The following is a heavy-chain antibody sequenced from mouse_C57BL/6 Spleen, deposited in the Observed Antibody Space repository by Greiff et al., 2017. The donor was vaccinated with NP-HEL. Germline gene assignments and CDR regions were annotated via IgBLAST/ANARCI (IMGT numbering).Heavy chain of an antibody. CDR3: ARNTVVAYYFDY. D-gene: IGHD1-1*01. CDR1: GYTFTDYY. J-gene: IGHJ2*01. Sequence: VQLQQSGPELVKPGASVKISCKASGYTFTDYYMNWVKQSHGKSLEWIGDINPNNGGTSYNQKFKGKATLTVDKSSSTAYMELRSLTSEDSAVYYCARNTVVAYYFDYWGQGTTLTVSS. V-gene: IGHV1-26*01. CDR2: INPNNGGT.